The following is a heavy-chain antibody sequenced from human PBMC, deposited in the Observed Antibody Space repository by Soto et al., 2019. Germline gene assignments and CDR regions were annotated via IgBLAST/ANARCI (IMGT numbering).Heavy chain of an antibody. CDR1: GGSISSYY. Sequence: QVQLQESGPGLVKPSETLSLTCTVSGGSISSYYWSWIRQPPGKGLEWIGYIYYSGSTNYNPTLKSRVTIPVDTSKNQFSLKLGSVTAADTAVYYCARPPQDKGGAFDIWGQGTMVTVSS. J-gene: IGHJ3*02. V-gene: IGHV4-59*08. CDR3: ARPPQDKGGAFDI. D-gene: IGHD3-16*01. CDR2: IYYSGST.